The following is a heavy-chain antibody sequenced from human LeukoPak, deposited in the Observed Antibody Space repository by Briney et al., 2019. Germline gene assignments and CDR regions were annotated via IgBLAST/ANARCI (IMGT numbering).Heavy chain of an antibody. J-gene: IGHJ4*02. V-gene: IGHV3-74*01. CDR3: VRYGSFSH. Sequence: GGSLRLSCVASGFTFSSYWMHWVGQGAGKWLVWVSLINPDGSSTNYADSVKGRFTISRDNAKNTVYLQMNSLRVEDTAVYYCVRYGSFSHWGQGTLVTVSS. CDR1: GFTFSSYW. D-gene: IGHD2-15*01. CDR2: INPDGSST.